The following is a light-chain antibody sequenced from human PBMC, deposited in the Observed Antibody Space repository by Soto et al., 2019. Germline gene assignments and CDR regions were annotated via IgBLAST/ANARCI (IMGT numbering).Light chain of an antibody. CDR1: SSDVGTYNY. J-gene: IGLJ2*01. CDR2: DVN. V-gene: IGLV2-11*01. Sequence: QSALTQPRSVSGSPGPSVPISCTGTSSDVGTYNYVSWYQQHPGKAPKLMIYDVNYRPSGVTDRFSGSKSGNTASLTISGLQAEDEADYYCCSYAGSYTLVFGGGTQLTVL. CDR3: CSYAGSYTLV.